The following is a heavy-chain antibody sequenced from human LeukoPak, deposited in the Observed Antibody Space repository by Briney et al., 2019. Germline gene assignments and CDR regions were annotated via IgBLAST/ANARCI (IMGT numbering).Heavy chain of an antibody. Sequence: GGSLRLSCAASGFTFSDYSMNWVRQAPGKGLECISYIGIDSGNTNYADSVKGRFTISGDKAKNSLDLQMNSLRAEDTAVYYCGRDFGLIGTKRSFDIWGQGTLVTVSS. CDR2: IGIDSGNT. V-gene: IGHV3-48*01. J-gene: IGHJ3*02. CDR3: GRDFGLIGTKRSFDI. D-gene: IGHD1-7*01. CDR1: GFTFSDYS.